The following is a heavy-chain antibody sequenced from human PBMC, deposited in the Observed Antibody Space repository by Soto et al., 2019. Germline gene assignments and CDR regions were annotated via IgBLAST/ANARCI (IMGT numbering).Heavy chain of an antibody. D-gene: IGHD4-4*01. CDR3: ARGNGPNDAFDI. Sequence: GSLRLSCAASGFTFSSYGMHWVRQAPGKGLEWVAVIWYDGSNKYYADSVKGRFTISRDNSKNTLYLQMNSLRAEDTAVYYCARGNGPNDAFDIWGQGTMVTVSS. J-gene: IGHJ3*02. V-gene: IGHV3-33*01. CDR1: GFTFSSYG. CDR2: IWYDGSNK.